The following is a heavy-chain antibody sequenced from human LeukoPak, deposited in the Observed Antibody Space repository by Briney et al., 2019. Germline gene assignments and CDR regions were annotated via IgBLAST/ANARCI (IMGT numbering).Heavy chain of an antibody. D-gene: IGHD3-10*01. Sequence: TVKVSCKASGYTFTSYDINWVRQATGQGLEWMGGIIPIFGTANYAQKFQGRVTITADESTSTAYMELSSLRSEDTAVYYCAIPADYGSGSYYTYWGQGTLVTVSS. CDR2: IIPIFGTA. CDR1: GYTFTSYD. J-gene: IGHJ4*02. CDR3: AIPADYGSGSYYTY. V-gene: IGHV1-69*13.